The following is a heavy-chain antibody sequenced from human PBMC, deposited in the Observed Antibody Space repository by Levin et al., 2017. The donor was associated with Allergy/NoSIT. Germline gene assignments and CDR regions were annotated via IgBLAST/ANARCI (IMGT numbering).Heavy chain of an antibody. CDR1: GFTFSSYD. Sequence: GGSLRLSCVASGFTFSSYDMHWVRQVTGKGLEWVSGIILAGNTYYPASLKGRFTISRENAENTLYLPMDNLGSADTAVYYCAREPPVPGTGYLALWGRGTPVAVS. CDR2: IILAGNT. D-gene: IGHD6-19*01. CDR3: AREPPVPGTGYLAL. J-gene: IGHJ2*01. V-gene: IGHV3-13*01.